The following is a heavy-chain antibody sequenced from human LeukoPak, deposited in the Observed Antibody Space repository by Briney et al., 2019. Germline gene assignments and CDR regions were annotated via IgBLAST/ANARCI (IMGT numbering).Heavy chain of an antibody. CDR2: IWADGSNQ. V-gene: IGHV3-33*01. J-gene: IGHJ5*02. CDR3: ARDPHYCSGGSCYSLGFDP. Sequence: GRSLRLSCAASGFTFSNDGMQWVRQAPGKGLEWVAVIWADGSNQYYADSVKGRFTISRDISKNTLYLQMNSLRAEDTAVYYCARDPHYCSGGSCYSLGFDPWGQGTLVTVSS. CDR1: GFTFSNDG. D-gene: IGHD2-15*01.